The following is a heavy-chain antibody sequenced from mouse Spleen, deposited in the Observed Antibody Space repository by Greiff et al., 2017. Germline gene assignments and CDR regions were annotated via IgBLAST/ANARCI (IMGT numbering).Heavy chain of an antibody. Sequence: EVQLVESGAELVRPGASVKLSCTASGFNIKDDYMHWVKQRPEQGLEWIGWIDPENGDTEYASKFQGKATITADTSSNTAYLQLSSLTSEDTSVYYCTTGGNYAAYWGQGTLVTVSA. CDR1: GFNIKDDY. CDR2: IDPENGDT. D-gene: IGHD2-1*01. CDR3: TTGGNYAAY. J-gene: IGHJ3*01. V-gene: IGHV14-4*01.